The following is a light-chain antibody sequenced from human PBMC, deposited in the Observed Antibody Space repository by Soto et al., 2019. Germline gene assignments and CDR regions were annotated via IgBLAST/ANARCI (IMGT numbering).Light chain of an antibody. Sequence: TQSPSSLSASVGDRVTITCRASQSISSYLNWYQQKPGLAPRLLIYDASSRPAGIPDRFSGSGSGTDFTLTITRVEPEDFAVYYCQQYARTPLTFGGGTKVDIK. J-gene: IGKJ4*01. CDR2: DAS. CDR3: QQYARTPLT. CDR1: QSISSY. V-gene: IGKV3D-20*01.